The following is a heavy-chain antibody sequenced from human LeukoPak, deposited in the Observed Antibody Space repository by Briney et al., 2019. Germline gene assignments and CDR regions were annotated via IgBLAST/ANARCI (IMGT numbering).Heavy chain of an antibody. CDR3: ARDSGGSLFYYYYMDV. CDR2: ISSSGSTI. Sequence: PGGSLRLSCAASGFTFSNYEMNWVRQAPGKGLEWVSYISSSGSTIYYADSVKGRFTISRDNAKNSLYLQMNSLRAEDTAVYYCARDSGGSLFYYYYMDVWGKGTTVTISS. J-gene: IGHJ6*03. CDR1: GFTFSNYE. D-gene: IGHD1-26*01. V-gene: IGHV3-48*03.